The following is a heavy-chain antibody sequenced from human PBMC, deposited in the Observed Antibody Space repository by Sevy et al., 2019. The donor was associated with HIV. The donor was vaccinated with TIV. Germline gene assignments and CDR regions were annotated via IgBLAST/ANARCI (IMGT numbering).Heavy chain of an antibody. V-gene: IGHV3-33*01. D-gene: IGHD3-16*01. CDR2: IWYDGTDK. CDR3: ARYWGRDGHSIDY. Sequence: GGSLRLSCATSGFIFSNYAMHWIRQAPGKGLEWVAVIWYDGTDKYYADSVQGRFTISRDNSKNTLYLQMNSLRVEDTAVYYCARYWGRDGHSIDYWGQGTQVTVSS. CDR1: GFIFSNYA. J-gene: IGHJ4*02.